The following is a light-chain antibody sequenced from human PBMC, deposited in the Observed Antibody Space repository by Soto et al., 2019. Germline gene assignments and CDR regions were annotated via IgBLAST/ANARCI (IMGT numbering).Light chain of an antibody. J-gene: IGKJ2*01. V-gene: IGKV3-20*01. CDR1: QSVSSSY. CDR2: GTS. CDR3: QQYGSSPYT. Sequence: EIVLTQSPGTLSLSPGERVTLSCRASQSVSSSYLAWFQHNPGQAPRLLIYGTSSRATGIPDRFSGSGSGTDFTVTISRLQPEDFAVYYCQQYGSSPYTFGQGTKLEIK.